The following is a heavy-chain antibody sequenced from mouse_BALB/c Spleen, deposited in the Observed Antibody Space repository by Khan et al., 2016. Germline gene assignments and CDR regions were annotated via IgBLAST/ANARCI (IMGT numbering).Heavy chain of an antibody. V-gene: IGHV9-3*02. D-gene: IGHD1-3*01. CDR1: GFTFTYYG. Sequence: QIQLVQSGPELKKPGETVKISCKASGFTFTYYGVNWVNQAPGKGLKWMGWINANTGESTYAEDFKGRFAFSLETSASTANLLINNLRIEGTATYFCTGGGYNYHFDYWNQGTTLTVSA. CDR2: INANTGES. CDR3: TGGGYNYHFDY. J-gene: IGHJ2*01.